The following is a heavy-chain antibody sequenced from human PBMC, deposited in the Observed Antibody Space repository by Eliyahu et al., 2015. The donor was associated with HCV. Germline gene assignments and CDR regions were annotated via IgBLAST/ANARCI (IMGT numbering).Heavy chain of an antibody. Sequence: QVQLVQSGAEVKRPGASVRVSCMASGYTLTRYSMHWVRQAPGQRLEWMGWIDAANGKTELSRKFQGRVAPSRDTSTNTANMDLTSLRSEDSAMYYCAKGLHSSAWIVDSWGQGTLVTVSS. J-gene: IGHJ4*02. CDR1: GYTLTRYS. CDR2: IDAANGKT. V-gene: IGHV1-3*01. CDR3: AKGLHSSAWIVDS. D-gene: IGHD6-25*01.